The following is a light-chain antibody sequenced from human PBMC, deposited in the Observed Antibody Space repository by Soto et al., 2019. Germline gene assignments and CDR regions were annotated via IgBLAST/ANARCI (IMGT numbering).Light chain of an antibody. Sequence: AIRMTQSPSSFSASTGDRVTITCRASQGISSYLAWYQQKPGKAPKLLIYAASTLQSGVPSRFSGSGSGTDFTLTIRCLQSEDFATNYCQQYYSYPRTFGQGTKVEIK. CDR3: QQYYSYPRT. CDR1: QGISSY. V-gene: IGKV1-8*01. CDR2: AAS. J-gene: IGKJ1*01.